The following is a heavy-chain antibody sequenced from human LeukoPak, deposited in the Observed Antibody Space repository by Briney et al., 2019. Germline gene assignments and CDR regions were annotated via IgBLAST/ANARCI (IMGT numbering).Heavy chain of an antibody. Sequence: QPGGSLRLSCAASGFTFSNYWMHWVRHAPGKGLVWVSRINTDRSSIGYAGSVKGRFTTSRDNAKNTLYLQMNSLRAEDTAVYYCVGDVYIGGQGTLVAVSS. J-gene: IGHJ4*02. CDR2: INTDRSSI. V-gene: IGHV3-74*01. CDR3: VGDVYI. D-gene: IGHD5/OR15-5a*01. CDR1: GFTFSNYW.